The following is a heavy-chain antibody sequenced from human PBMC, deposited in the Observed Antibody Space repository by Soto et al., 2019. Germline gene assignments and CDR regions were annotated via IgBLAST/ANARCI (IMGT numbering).Heavy chain of an antibody. Sequence: GESLKISCKGSGYSFTSYWIGWVRQMPGKGLEWMGIIYPGDSDTRYSPSFQGQVTISADKSISTAYLQWSSLKASDTAMYYCAGQMGGGTTESYYYGMDVWGQGTTVTVSS. J-gene: IGHJ6*02. V-gene: IGHV5-51*01. CDR1: GYSFTSYW. D-gene: IGHD2-15*01. CDR3: AGQMGGGTTESYYYGMDV. CDR2: IYPGDSDT.